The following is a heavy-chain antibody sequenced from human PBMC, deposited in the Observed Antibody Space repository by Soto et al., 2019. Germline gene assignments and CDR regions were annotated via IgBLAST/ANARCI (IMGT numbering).Heavy chain of an antibody. J-gene: IGHJ4*02. CDR3: ATPGGPDTGGYYYFDY. D-gene: IGHD3-22*01. CDR2: ISAYNGNT. CDR1: GYTFTSYG. V-gene: IGHV1-18*04. Sequence: ASVKVSCKASGYTFTSYGISWVRQAPGQGLEWMGWISAYNGNTNYAQKLQGRVTMTTDTSTSTAYMELRSLKSDDTAVYYCATPGGPDTGGYYYFDYWGQGTLVTVSS.